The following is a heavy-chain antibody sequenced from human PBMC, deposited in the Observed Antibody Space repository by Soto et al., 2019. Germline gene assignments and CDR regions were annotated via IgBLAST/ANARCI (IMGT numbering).Heavy chain of an antibody. CDR1: GGTFSSYA. Sequence: QVQLVQSGAEVKKPGSSVKVSCKASGGTFSSYAISWVRQAPGQGLEWMGGIIPIFGTANYAQKFQGRGTFTADESTSTAYMELCSLRCEDTAVYYCARVGGYYDSSGYSDYYYYGMDVWGQGATVTVS. V-gene: IGHV1-69*01. D-gene: IGHD3-22*01. CDR3: ARVGGYYDSSGYSDYYYYGMDV. J-gene: IGHJ6*02. CDR2: IIPIFGTA.